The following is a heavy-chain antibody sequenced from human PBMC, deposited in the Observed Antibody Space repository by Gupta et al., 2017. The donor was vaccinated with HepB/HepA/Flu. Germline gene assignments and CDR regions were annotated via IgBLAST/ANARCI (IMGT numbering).Heavy chain of an antibody. D-gene: IGHD5-12*01. J-gene: IGHJ4*02. V-gene: IGHV3-33*01. CDR1: GFTFSSYG. CDR3: ARGGGYDLEYFDY. CDR2: IWYDGSNK. Sequence: QVQLVESGGGVVQPGRSLRLSCAASGFTFSSYGMHWVRQAPGKGLEWVAVIWYDGSNKYYADSVKGRFTISRDNSKNTLYLQMNSLRAEDTAVYYCARGGGYDLEYFDYWGQGTLVTVSS.